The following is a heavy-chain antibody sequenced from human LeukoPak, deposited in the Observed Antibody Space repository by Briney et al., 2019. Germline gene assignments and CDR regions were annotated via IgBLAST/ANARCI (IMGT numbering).Heavy chain of an antibody. CDR1: GGSISSYY. CDR3: AREERYGSSYDY. V-gene: IGHV4-59*01. CDR2: IHYSGST. D-gene: IGHD3-10*01. J-gene: IGHJ4*02. Sequence: SETLSLTCTVSGGSISSYYWSWIRQPPGKGLEWIGYIHYSGSTNYNPSLKSRVTISVDTSTSQFSLKLSSVTAADTAVYYCAREERYGSSYDYWGQGTLVTVSS.